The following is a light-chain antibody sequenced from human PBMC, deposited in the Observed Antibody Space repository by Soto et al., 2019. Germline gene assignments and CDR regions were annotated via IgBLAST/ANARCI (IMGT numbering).Light chain of an antibody. CDR3: QQYNYYSWT. Sequence: DIQMTQSPSTLSASVGDRVTITCRASQSISAWLAWYQQKPGKAPKLLIYDASNLESGVPSRFSGSGSGTEFTLTISSLQPADFATYYCQQYNYYSWTFGQGTKVDIK. V-gene: IGKV1-5*01. J-gene: IGKJ1*01. CDR1: QSISAW. CDR2: DAS.